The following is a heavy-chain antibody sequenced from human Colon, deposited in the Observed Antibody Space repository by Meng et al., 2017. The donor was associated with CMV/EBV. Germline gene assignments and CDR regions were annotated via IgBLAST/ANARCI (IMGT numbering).Heavy chain of an antibody. J-gene: IGHJ6*02. Sequence: GESLKISCAASGFIFSNYWMSWVRQAPGKGLEWVAFIRYDGSNKYYADSVKGRFTISRDNSKNTLYLQMNSLRAEDTAVYYCAKDPRAGIVVVPAAIRKIYYYGMDVWGQGTTVTVSS. CDR3: AKDPRAGIVVVPAAIRKIYYYGMDV. D-gene: IGHD2-2*02. CDR2: IRYDGSNK. V-gene: IGHV3-30*02. CDR1: GFIFSNYW.